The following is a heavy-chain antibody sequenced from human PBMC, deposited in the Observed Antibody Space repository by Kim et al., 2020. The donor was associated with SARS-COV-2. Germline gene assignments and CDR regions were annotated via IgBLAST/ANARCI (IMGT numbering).Heavy chain of an antibody. CDR2: ITSSGGST. J-gene: IGHJ4*02. Sequence: GGSLRLSCAASGFTFSTYAMSWVRQAPGKGLEWVSGITSSGGSTYYADSVKGRLTISRDNFKNTLYLQMNSLRVEDTAIYYCVKQREYYWGQGTLVTVSS. V-gene: IGHV3-23*01. CDR1: GFTFSTYA. CDR3: VKQREYY.